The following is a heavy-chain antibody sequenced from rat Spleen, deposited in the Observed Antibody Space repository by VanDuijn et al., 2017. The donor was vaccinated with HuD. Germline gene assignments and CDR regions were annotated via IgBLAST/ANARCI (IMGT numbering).Heavy chain of an antibody. CDR3: TTRPYYSSLNWFPY. D-gene: IGHD1-2*01. J-gene: IGHJ3*01. Sequence: EVQLVESGGGLVQPGRSLKLSCAASGFIFSNFDMAWVRQAPTKGLEWVASISPSGVTYYRDSVKGRFTVSRENAKSTLYLQMDSLRSEDTATYYCTTRPYYSSLNWFPYWGQGTLVTVSS. CDR2: ISPSGVT. V-gene: IGHV5S23*01. CDR1: GFIFSNFD.